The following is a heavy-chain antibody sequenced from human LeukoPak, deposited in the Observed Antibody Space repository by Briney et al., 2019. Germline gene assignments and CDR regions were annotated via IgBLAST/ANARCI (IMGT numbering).Heavy chain of an antibody. CDR1: GGSISSGSYY. J-gene: IGHJ4*02. D-gene: IGHD6-13*01. CDR2: MFYSGST. V-gene: IGHV4-39*01. Sequence: SETLSLTCTVSGGSISSGSYYWGWIRQPPGKGLEWIGRMFYSGSTYYNPSLKSRVTISGDTSKNQFSLKLSSVTAADTAVYYCARHDYTPIAAAGTPDDYWGQGTLVTVSS. CDR3: ARHDYTPIAAAGTPDDY.